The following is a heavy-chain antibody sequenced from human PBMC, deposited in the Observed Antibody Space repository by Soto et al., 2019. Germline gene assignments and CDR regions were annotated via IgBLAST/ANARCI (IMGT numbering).Heavy chain of an antibody. J-gene: IGHJ4*02. CDR1: GFRLSSYA. CDR2: MSYDESKK. Sequence: QVRLVESGGGVVQPGGSLRLSCATSGFRLSSYAMHWVRQAPGKGLEWVALMSYDESKKYYADSVKGRFTISRDTSKNTLVLEMNNLRVDDTAVYYCAKDRRDGDFMHILVVDFWGQGALVTVSS. D-gene: IGHD2-15*01. V-gene: IGHV3-30*18. CDR3: AKDRRDGDFMHILVVDF.